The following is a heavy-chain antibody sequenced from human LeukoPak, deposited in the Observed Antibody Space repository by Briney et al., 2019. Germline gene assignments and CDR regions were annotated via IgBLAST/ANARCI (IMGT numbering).Heavy chain of an antibody. CDR3: ARDPSGQYTPQLDIFDY. D-gene: IGHD3-3*01. CDR2: INPSGGST. V-gene: IGHV1-46*01. J-gene: IGHJ4*02. Sequence: ASVKVSCKASGYTFTSYYMHWVRQAPGQGLEWMGIINPSGGSTIYAQKFQGRVTMTRDTSTSTVYMELSSLRSEDKAVYYCARDPSGQYTPQLDIFDYWGQGTLVTVSS. CDR1: GYTFTSYY.